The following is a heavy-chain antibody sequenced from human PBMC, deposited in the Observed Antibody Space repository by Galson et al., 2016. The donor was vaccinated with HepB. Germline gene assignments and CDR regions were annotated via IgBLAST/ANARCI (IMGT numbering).Heavy chain of an antibody. CDR2: FYQNAVWA. CDR3: TRGPIRCRPRGCYSCSDY. CDR1: GGYVSSGDHY. J-gene: IGHJ4*02. D-gene: IGHD2-21*02. Sequence: TLSLTCTVSGGYVSSGDHYWSRIRQPTGRGLDWIAYFYQNAVWAQYNPSLASRVTISVDNSDRQFSLDRSSVTGADTAVYYCTRGPIRCRPRGCYSCSDYWGQGTLAIVSS. V-gene: IGHV4-30-4*08.